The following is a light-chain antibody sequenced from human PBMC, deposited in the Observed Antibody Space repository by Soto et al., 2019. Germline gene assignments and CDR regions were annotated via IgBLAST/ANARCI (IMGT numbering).Light chain of an antibody. CDR2: DAS. V-gene: IGKV3-11*01. J-gene: IGKJ5*01. CDR1: QSVSRY. CDR3: QQRRNWPPIT. Sequence: EIVLTQSPATLSLSPGERATLSCRASQSVSRYLAWYQQKPGQAPRLLIYDASNRATGIPARFSGSGSGTDFTLTISNLEPEDCAVYYFQQRRNWPPITGGQGTRLEI.